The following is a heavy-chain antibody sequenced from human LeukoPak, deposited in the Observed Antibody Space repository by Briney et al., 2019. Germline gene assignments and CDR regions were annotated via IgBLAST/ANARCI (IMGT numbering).Heavy chain of an antibody. CDR1: GFTFSSYS. CDR3: ATIPEKVVVPNY. D-gene: IGHD3-22*01. V-gene: IGHV3-21*01. J-gene: IGHJ4*02. Sequence: PGGSLRLSCAASGFTFSSYSMNWVRQAPGKGLEWVSSISSSSSYIYYADSVKGRFTISRDNAKNSLYLQMNSLRAEDTAVYYCATIPEKVVVPNYWGQGTLVTVSS. CDR2: ISSSSSYI.